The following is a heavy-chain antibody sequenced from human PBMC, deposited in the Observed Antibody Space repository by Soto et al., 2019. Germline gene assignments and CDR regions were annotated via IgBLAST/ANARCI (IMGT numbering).Heavy chain of an antibody. V-gene: IGHV1-2*06. D-gene: IGHD1-7*01. CDR3: ARVRNLHSVDY. Sequence: ASVKVSCKASGYTFTANYLHWVRQAPGQGLEWMGRINPKSGDTNYAQKFQDRVTMTRDTTISTAYMELRRLRSEDTAMYYCARVRNLHSVDYWGQGTLVTVS. J-gene: IGHJ4*02. CDR2: INPKSGDT. CDR1: GYTFTANY.